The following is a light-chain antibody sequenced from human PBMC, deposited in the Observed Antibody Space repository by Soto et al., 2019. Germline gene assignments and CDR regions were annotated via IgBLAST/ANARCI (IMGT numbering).Light chain of an antibody. Sequence: EIVLKQSPATLSLSPWDSATLSCRASQSVSNLLAWYQQKPGQAPRLLIHDASSRATGIPDRFSGSGSGTDFTLTISRLEPEDFAVYYCQQYGSSLWTFGQGTKV. J-gene: IGKJ1*01. CDR2: DAS. CDR1: QSVSNL. V-gene: IGKV3-20*01. CDR3: QQYGSSLWT.